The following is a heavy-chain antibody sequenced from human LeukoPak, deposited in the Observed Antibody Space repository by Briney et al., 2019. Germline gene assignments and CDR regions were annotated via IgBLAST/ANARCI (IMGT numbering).Heavy chain of an antibody. D-gene: IGHD3-3*01. CDR3: AKAEGHDFWSGYADY. CDR2: ISYTGST. Sequence: PSETLSLTCTVSGGSINSDYWSWIRQPPGKGLEWIGYISYTGSTNYNPSLKSRVTISVDTSKNQFSLKLSSVTAADTAVYYCAKAEGHDFWSGYADYWGQGTLVTVSS. V-gene: IGHV4-59*01. CDR1: GGSINSDY. J-gene: IGHJ4*02.